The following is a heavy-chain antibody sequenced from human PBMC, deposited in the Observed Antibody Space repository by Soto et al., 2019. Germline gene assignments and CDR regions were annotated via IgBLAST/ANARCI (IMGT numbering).Heavy chain of an antibody. CDR3: ARVGVLRFVEWPAHNWFDP. V-gene: IGHV4-34*01. CDR2: INHSGRT. J-gene: IGHJ5*02. CDR1: GGSFSGYY. Sequence: QVQLQQWGAGLLKPSETLSLTCAVYGGSFSGYYWSWIRQPPGKGLEWIGEINHSGRTNYNPSLKSRVTISVDTSKNQFSLKLSSVTAADTAVYYCARVGVLRFVEWPAHNWFDPWGQGTLVTVSS. D-gene: IGHD3-3*01.